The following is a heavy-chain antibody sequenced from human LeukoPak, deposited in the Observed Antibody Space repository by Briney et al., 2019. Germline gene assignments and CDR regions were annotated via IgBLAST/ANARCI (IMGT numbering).Heavy chain of an antibody. V-gene: IGHV3-7*04. Sequence: GGSLRLSCAASGFTFSRYWMTWVRQAPGKGLEWVATIKEDGSEKYYVDSVKGRFTISRDNAKNLLYLQMNSLRAEDTAIYYCARESLLGGLDYWGQGTLVTVSS. CDR2: IKEDGSEK. CDR1: GFTFSRYW. CDR3: ARESLLGGLDY. D-gene: IGHD3-16*01. J-gene: IGHJ4*02.